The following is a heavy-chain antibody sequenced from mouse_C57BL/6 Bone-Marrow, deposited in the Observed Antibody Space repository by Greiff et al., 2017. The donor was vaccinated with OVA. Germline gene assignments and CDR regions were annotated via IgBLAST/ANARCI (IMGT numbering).Heavy chain of an antibody. J-gene: IGHJ1*03. CDR2: IRLKSDNYAT. CDR3: TDGYPWYFDV. Sequence: EVMLVESGGGLVQPGGSMKLSCVASGFTFSNYWMNWVRQSPEKGLEWVAQIRLKSDNYATHYAESVKGRFTISRDDSKSSAYLQMNNLRAEDTGIYYCTDGYPWYFDVWGTGTTVTVSS. V-gene: IGHV6-3*01. CDR1: GFTFSNYW. D-gene: IGHD2-3*01.